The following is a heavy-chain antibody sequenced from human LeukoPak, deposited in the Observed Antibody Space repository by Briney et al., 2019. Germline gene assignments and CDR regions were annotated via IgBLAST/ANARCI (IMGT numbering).Heavy chain of an antibody. CDR1: GFTFDDYA. D-gene: IGHD6-6*01. CDR2: INRDGTST. V-gene: IGHV3-74*01. Sequence: PGRSLRLSCAASGFTFDDYAMHWVRQAPGKGLVWVSRINRDGTSTSYADSVKGRFIISRDNAKNTLFLQMNSLRAEDTAVYYCARDEHQEYYFDFWGQGTLVTVSS. CDR3: ARDEHQEYYFDF. J-gene: IGHJ4*02.